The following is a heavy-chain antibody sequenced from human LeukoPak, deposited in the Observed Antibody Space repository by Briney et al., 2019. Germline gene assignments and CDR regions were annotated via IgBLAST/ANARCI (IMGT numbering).Heavy chain of an antibody. Sequence: GASVKVSCKASGYTFTSYDINWVRQATGQGLEWMGWMNPNSGNTGYAQKFQGRVTMTTNTSISTAYIELSSLRSEDTAVYYCARDGTAVGLYFDLWGQGTLATVSS. D-gene: IGHD6-13*01. CDR2: MNPNSGNT. V-gene: IGHV1-8*01. CDR1: GYTFTSYD. CDR3: ARDGTAVGLYFDL. J-gene: IGHJ4*01.